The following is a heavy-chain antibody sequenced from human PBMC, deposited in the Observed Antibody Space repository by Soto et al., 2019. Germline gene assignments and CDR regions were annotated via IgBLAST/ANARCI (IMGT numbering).Heavy chain of an antibody. J-gene: IGHJ3*02. CDR1: GYTLTGYY. Sequence: ASVKVSCKASGYTLTGYYMHWVRQAPGQGLEWMGWINPNSGGTNYAQKFQGWVTMTRDTSISTAYMELSRLRSDDTAVYYCARARAFDAFDIWGQGTMVTVSS. CDR3: ARARAFDAFDI. D-gene: IGHD3-10*01. V-gene: IGHV1-2*04. CDR2: INPNSGGT.